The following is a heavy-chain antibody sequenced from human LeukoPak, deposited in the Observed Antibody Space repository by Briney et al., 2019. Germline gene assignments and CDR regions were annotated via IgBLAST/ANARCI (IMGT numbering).Heavy chain of an antibody. CDR2: INTDGSIT. V-gene: IGHV3-74*01. J-gene: IGHJ4*02. CDR3: ARDRGPRTCLMVREAYDY. Sequence: GGSLRLSCAASGSTFSDYWIRWVRQAPGKGLVWVSRINTDGSITNYADSVKGRFSISRDNAKNTLYLQMSSLRAEDTAVYYCARDRGPRTCLMVREAYDYWGQGTLVTVSS. CDR1: GSTFSDYW. D-gene: IGHD3-10*01.